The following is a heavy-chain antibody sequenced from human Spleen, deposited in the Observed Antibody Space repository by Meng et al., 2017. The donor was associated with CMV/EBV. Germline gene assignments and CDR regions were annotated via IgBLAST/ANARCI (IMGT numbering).Heavy chain of an antibody. D-gene: IGHD2/OR15-2a*01. V-gene: IGHV5-51*01. J-gene: IGHJ4*02. Sequence: KVSCKGIGYTFSDRWIGWVRQMPGKGLEWMGIIYRGDTRYSPSFRDLVTVSADNSMSTAYLHWSSLKASDSAMYFCVRLYCKGGFGASHLDQWGQGTLVTVSS. CDR3: VRLYCKGGFGASHLDQ. CDR1: GYTFSDRW. CDR2: IYRGDT.